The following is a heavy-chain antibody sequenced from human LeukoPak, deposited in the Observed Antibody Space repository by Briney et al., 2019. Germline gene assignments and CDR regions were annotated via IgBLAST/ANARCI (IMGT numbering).Heavy chain of an antibody. J-gene: IGHJ4*02. D-gene: IGHD3-10*01. Sequence: SETLSLTCTVSGGSISSYYWSWIRQPPGKGLEWIGYIYYSGSTYYNPSLKSRVTISVDTSKNQFSLKLSSVTAADTAVYYCARGNVLLWFGESSWGQGTLVTVSS. V-gene: IGHV4-59*12. CDR2: IYYSGST. CDR3: ARGNVLLWFGESS. CDR1: GGSISSYY.